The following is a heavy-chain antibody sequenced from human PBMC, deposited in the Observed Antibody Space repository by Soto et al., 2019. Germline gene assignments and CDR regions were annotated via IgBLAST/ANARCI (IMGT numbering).Heavy chain of an antibody. CDR2: IYYTGST. CDR3: ARGRYYDTTGYPTSDY. V-gene: IGHV4-61*01. J-gene: IGHJ4*02. Sequence: PSETLSLTCTVSGGSINSDSWSSYYWSWIRQPPGKELEWIGYIYYTGSTNYNPSLKSRVTILEDTSKKQFSLKLSSVTAADTAVYYCARGRYYDTTGYPTSDYWGQGSLVTVSS. D-gene: IGHD3-22*01. CDR1: GGSINSDSWSSYY.